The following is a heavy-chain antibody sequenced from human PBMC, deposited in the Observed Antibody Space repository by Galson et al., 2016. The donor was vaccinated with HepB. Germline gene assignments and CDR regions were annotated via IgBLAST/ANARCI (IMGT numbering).Heavy chain of an antibody. V-gene: IGHV3-30*03. Sequence: SLRLSCAASGFTFSTYGMHWVRQAPGKGLEWVAVISYDGDTKYHADSVRGRFTISRENAKNSLYLQMNSLRGEDTAVYYCARGGTCLIQGVPLDFWGQGTLVTVSS. J-gene: IGHJ4*02. CDR2: ISYDGDTK. D-gene: IGHD3-10*01. CDR3: ARGGTCLIQGVPLDF. CDR1: GFTFSTYG.